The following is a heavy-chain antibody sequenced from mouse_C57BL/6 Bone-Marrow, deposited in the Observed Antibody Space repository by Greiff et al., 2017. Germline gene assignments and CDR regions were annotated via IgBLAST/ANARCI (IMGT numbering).Heavy chain of an antibody. V-gene: IGHV1-69*01. CDR2: IDPSDSYT. Sequence: VQLQQSGAELVMPGASVKLSCKASGYTFTSYWMHWVQQRPGQGLEWIGEIDPSDSYTTSTQQFTGKSTLTVDKSSSTAYMQLSSVTYEDSAVYYGAREGLGAWCADWGQGTLVTVAA. CDR3: AREGLGAWCAD. D-gene: IGHD2-4*01. CDR1: GYTFTSYW. J-gene: IGHJ3*01.